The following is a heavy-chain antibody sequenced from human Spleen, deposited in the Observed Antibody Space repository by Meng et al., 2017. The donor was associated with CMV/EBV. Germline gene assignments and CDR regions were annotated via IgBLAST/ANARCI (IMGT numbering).Heavy chain of an antibody. CDR1: GYTFTGYY. CDR3: ARVSLIAAAADY. V-gene: IGHV1-18*04. Sequence: ASVQNTCKASGYTFTGYYMHWVRQAPGQGLEWMGWINIYNGNTHYGQKRQGRITMTTDTSPSTTYMELRSLRSDDTAVHYCARVSLIAAAADYWGQGTLVTVSS. D-gene: IGHD6-13*01. CDR2: INIYNGNT. J-gene: IGHJ4*02.